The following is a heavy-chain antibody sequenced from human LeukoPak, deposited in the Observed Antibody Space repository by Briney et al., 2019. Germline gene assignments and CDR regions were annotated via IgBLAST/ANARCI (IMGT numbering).Heavy chain of an antibody. V-gene: IGHV4-61*02. D-gene: IGHD3/OR15-3a*01. CDR2: IYTSGST. CDR3: ARTNDFWTGYYEK. J-gene: IGHJ4*02. Sequence: PSETLSLTCTVSGGSVSIGSYYWSWIRQPAGKGLEWIERIYTSGSTDYNPSLKSRVTILKDTSKNQFSLRLSSVTAADTAVYYCARTNDFWTGYYEKWGQGTLVTVSS. CDR1: GGSVSIGSYY.